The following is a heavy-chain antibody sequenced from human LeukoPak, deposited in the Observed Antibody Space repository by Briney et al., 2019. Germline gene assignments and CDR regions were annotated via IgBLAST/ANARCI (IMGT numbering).Heavy chain of an antibody. CDR1: GGSISSYY. V-gene: IGHV4-59*01. CDR2: IYYTGST. J-gene: IGHJ4*02. D-gene: IGHD5-24*01. Sequence: SETLPLTCAVSGGSISSYYWSWIRQPPGKGLEWIGYIYYTGSTNYNPSLESRVTISVDTSKSQFSLKLTSVTAADTAVYFCARDRALGGWLLTFDYWGRGTLVTVSS. CDR3: ARDRALGGWLLTFDY.